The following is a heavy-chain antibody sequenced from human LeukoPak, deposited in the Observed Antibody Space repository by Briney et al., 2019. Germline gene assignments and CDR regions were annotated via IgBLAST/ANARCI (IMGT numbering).Heavy chain of an antibody. CDR1: GGSISSSY. D-gene: IGHD3-22*01. CDR3: ARGYYYDSSGYFDAFDI. J-gene: IGHJ3*02. Sequence: SETLSLTCSVSGGSISSSYWSWIRQSPGKGLEWIGYIYYSGSTNYNPSLKSRVTISVDTSKNQFSLKLSSVTAADTAVYYCARGYYYDSSGYFDAFDIWGQGTMVTVSS. CDR2: IYYSGST. V-gene: IGHV4-59*01.